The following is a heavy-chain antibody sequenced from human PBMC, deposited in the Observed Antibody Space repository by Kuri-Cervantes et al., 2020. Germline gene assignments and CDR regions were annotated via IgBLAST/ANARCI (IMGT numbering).Heavy chain of an antibody. J-gene: IGHJ4*01. CDR1: GGSFSGYY. D-gene: IGHD2-21*02. CDR3: ARDHPSGHGDSYDH. CDR2: INHSGST. Sequence: SQTLSLTCAVYGGSFSGYYWSWIRQPPGKGLEWIGEINHSGSTNYNPSLRGRVTISVDTSKKQISLRLSSVTAADTAVYYCARDHPSGHGDSYDHWGHGTLVTVSS. V-gene: IGHV4-34*01.